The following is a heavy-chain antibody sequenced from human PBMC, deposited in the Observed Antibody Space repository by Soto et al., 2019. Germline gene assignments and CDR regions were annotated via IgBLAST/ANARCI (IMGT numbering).Heavy chain of an antibody. Sequence: EVQLLESGGGVVQPGGSLRLSCAASGFTFRNFVMSWVRQAPGKGLEWVSAIRATGGQTFYADSVKGGFTISRDNSKNMLYLQIDSLRDEDTALYFCAQDRGWGVVSPSHDSWGQGTLVTVSS. CDR2: IRATGGQT. V-gene: IGHV3-23*01. CDR1: GFTFRNFV. D-gene: IGHD2-21*01. CDR3: AQDRGWGVVSPSHDS. J-gene: IGHJ4*02.